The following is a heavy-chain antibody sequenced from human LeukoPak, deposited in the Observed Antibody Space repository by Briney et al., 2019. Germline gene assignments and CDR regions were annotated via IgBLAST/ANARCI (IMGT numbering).Heavy chain of an antibody. D-gene: IGHD3-3*01. V-gene: IGHV3-30*02. CDR3: AKDWDDFWDYYYMDV. CDR1: GFTFSSYW. CDR2: IRYDGSNK. J-gene: IGHJ6*03. Sequence: GGSLRLSCAASGFTFSSYWMSWVRQAPGKGLEWVAFIRYDGSNKYYADSVKGRFTISRDNSRNTLYLQMNSLRAEDTAVYYCAKDWDDFWDYYYMDVWGKGTTVTVSS.